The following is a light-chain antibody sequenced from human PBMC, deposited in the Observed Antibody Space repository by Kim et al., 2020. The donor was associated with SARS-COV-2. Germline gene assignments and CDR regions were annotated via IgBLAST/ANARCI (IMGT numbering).Light chain of an antibody. Sequence: ALGPTARITCQGDSLRSYYASWYQQKPGQAPVLVIYGKNNRPSGIPDRFSGSSSGNTASLTITGAQAEDEADYYCNSRDSSGNHWVFGGGTQLTVL. CDR1: SLRSYY. CDR2: GKN. V-gene: IGLV3-19*01. CDR3: NSRDSSGNHWV. J-gene: IGLJ3*02.